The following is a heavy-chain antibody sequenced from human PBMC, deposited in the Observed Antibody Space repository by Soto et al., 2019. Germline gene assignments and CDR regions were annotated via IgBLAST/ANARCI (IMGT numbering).Heavy chain of an antibody. J-gene: IGHJ4*02. CDR2: IYYTGST. V-gene: IGHV4-30-4*01. CDR3: ARVKVTYRPLDD. D-gene: IGHD2-21*02. CDR1: GGSFSSGDYC. Sequence: SETLSLTCTVSGGSFSSGDYCWSWIRQPPGKGLEWIGYIYYTGSTYYNPSLESRVTISIDTSKNQFSLKLSSVTAADTAVYYCARVKVTYRPLDDWGQGSLVTGSS.